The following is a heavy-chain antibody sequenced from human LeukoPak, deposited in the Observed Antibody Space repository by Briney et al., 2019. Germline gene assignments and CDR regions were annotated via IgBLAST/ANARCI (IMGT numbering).Heavy chain of an antibody. CDR1: GGTFSSYA. CDR3: ARAADIVVVPDLDY. V-gene: IGHV7-4-1*02. D-gene: IGHD2-2*01. Sequence: ASVKVSCKASGGTFSSYAISWVRQAPGQGLEWMGWINTNTGNPTYAQGFTGRFVFSLDTSVSTAYLQISSLKAEDTAVYYCARAADIVVVPDLDYWGQGTLVTVSS. CDR2: INTNTGNP. J-gene: IGHJ4*02.